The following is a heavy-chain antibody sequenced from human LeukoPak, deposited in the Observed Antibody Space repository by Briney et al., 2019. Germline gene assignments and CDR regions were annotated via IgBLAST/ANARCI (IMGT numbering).Heavy chain of an antibody. J-gene: IGHJ4*02. D-gene: IGHD6-13*01. CDR2: ISGSGGST. V-gene: IGHV3-23*01. Sequence: GGSLRLSCAASGFTFSSYAMNWVRQAPGKGLEWVSVISGSGGSTYYADSVKGRFTTSRDNSKNTLYLQMNSLRAEDTAVYYCAKDRGIAAAGSGYFDHWGQGTLVTVSS. CDR1: GFTFSSYA. CDR3: AKDRGIAAAGSGYFDH.